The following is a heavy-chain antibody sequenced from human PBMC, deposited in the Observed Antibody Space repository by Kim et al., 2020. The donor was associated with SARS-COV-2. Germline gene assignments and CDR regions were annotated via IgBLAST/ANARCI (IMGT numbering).Heavy chain of an antibody. V-gene: IGHV1-3*01. CDR2: INAGNGNT. D-gene: IGHD6-13*01. CDR1: GYTFTYYV. Sequence: ASVKVSCKASGYTFTYYVIHWVRQAPGQRLEWMGWINAGNGNTKYSQKFQGRVTITRDTSASTAYMEMSSLRSEDTAVYYCARAGYRRSPYGMDVWGQGTTVTVSS. CDR3: ARAGYRRSPYGMDV. J-gene: IGHJ6*02.